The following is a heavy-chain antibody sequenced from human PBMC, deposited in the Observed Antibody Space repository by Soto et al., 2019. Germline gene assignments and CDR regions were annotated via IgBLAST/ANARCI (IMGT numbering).Heavy chain of an antibody. D-gene: IGHD6-19*01. Sequence: GESLKISCKGSGYSFTSYWISWVRQMPGKGLEWMGRIDPSDSYTNYSPSFQGHVTISADKSISTAYLQWSSLKASDTAMYYCARGAGISPSHYYYGMDVWGQGTTVTVSS. V-gene: IGHV5-10-1*01. CDR3: ARGAGISPSHYYYGMDV. CDR1: GYSFTSYW. CDR2: IDPSDSYT. J-gene: IGHJ6*02.